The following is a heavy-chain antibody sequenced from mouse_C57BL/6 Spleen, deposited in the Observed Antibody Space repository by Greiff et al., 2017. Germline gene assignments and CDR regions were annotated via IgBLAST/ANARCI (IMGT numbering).Heavy chain of an antibody. V-gene: IGHV5-6*02. CDR3: ARQDYYYGSGVDY. D-gene: IGHD1-1*01. Sequence: DVMLVESGGDLVKPGGSLKLSCAASGFTFSSYGMSWVRQTPDKRLEWVATISSGGSYTYYPDSVKGRFTISRDNAKNTLYLQMSSLKSEDTAMYYCARQDYYYGSGVDYWGQGTTLTVSS. CDR1: GFTFSSYG. J-gene: IGHJ2*01. CDR2: ISSGGSYT.